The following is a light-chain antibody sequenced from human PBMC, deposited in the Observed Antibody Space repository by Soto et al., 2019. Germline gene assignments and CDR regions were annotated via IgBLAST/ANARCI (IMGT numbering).Light chain of an antibody. CDR3: KQGTPWPYT. V-gene: IGKV2-30*01. CDR2: RVS. J-gene: IGKJ2*01. CDR1: QSLVDNDAYSY. Sequence: DVVMTQSPLSLPVTLGEPPSVSCRASQSLVDNDAYSYLSLFHQRPGQSPRRLIYRVSTRYYGVPDRFRDSGSGNDFILKISRVEAVDVGVYYCKQGTPWPYTFGQGPQLEI.